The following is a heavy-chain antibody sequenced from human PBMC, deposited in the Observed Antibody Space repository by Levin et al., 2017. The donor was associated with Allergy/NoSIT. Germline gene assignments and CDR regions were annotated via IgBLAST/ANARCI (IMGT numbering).Heavy chain of an antibody. V-gene: IGHV4-34*01. CDR2: MNQSGST. Sequence: SQTLSLTCAVYGGSFSDYYWTWIRQPPGKGLEWIGEMNQSGSTNYNSSLQSRVTVSPDTSKNQFSLKLSSVTAADTAVYYCARGHYLGIRKLGVDVWGQGTTVTVSS. CDR3: ARGHYLGIRKLGVDV. D-gene: IGHD3-3*02. J-gene: IGHJ6*02. CDR1: GGSFSDYY.